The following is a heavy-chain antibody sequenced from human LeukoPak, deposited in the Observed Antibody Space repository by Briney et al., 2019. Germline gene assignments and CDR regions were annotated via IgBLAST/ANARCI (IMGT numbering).Heavy chain of an antibody. CDR1: GFKFSNYW. Sequence: GGSLRLSCAASGFKFSNYWMHWVRQVPGKGLVWVSRINRDGGITTYADSVKGRFTISRDNAKNMLYLQLNSLRAEDTAVYYCISDSEGRSGGDYWGQGNPGHRLL. V-gene: IGHV3-74*03. J-gene: IGHJ4*02. CDR2: INRDGGIT. CDR3: ISDSEGRSGGDY. D-gene: IGHD3-10*01.